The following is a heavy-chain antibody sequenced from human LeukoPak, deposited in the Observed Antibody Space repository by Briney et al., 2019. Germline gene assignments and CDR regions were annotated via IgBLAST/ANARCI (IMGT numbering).Heavy chain of an antibody. CDR2: IYYSGTT. CDR3: ARGRVATFRSTSCWGY. J-gene: IGHJ4*02. V-gene: IGHV4-61*01. CDR1: GVSISSGSYY. D-gene: IGHD2-2*01. Sequence: PSETLSFTCTVSGVSISSGSYYWIWIRQPPGNELEWIAYIYYSGTTNYNPSLNSRVTISVDTSKNQFSLKLSSVTATDTAVYYCARGRVATFRSTSCWGYWGQGTLVTVSS.